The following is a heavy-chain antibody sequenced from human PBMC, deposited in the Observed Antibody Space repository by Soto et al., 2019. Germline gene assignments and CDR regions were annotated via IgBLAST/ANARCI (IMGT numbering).Heavy chain of an antibody. CDR3: AKVTYSYGTSVYYYFDY. CDR1: GFTFSSYA. Sequence: PGGSLRLSCAASGFTFSSYAMSWVRQAPGKGLEWVSTISSSGGGSTYYADSVRGRFTSSRANSKHTLYLQMNSLKAEDTAVYYCAKVTYSYGTSVYYYFDYWGQGTQVTVSS. J-gene: IGHJ4*02. D-gene: IGHD3-22*01. CDR2: ISSSGGGST. V-gene: IGHV3-23*01.